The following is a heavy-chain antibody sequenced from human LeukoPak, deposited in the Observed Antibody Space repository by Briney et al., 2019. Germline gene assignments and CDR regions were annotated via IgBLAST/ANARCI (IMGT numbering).Heavy chain of an antibody. Sequence: GGSLRLSCAASGFSFNSYWMTWVRQAPARGLEWVANINPAGSDTYYVDPVKGRFTISRDNAKNLVYLQMSSLRAEDTAVYSCARFGYVAGLDLWGQGTLVTVSS. CDR1: GFSFNSYW. CDR3: ARFGYVAGLDL. V-gene: IGHV3-7*01. J-gene: IGHJ4*02. CDR2: INPAGSDT. D-gene: IGHD3-10*01.